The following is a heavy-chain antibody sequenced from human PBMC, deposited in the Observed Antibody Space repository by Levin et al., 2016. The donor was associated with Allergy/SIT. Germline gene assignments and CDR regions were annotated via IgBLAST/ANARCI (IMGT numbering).Heavy chain of an antibody. J-gene: IGHJ3*02. CDR2: IYYSGST. Sequence: WIRQPPGKGLEWIGYIYYSGSTYYNPSLKSRVTISVDTSKNQFSLKLSSVTAADTAVYYCAREGPEMTTRNAFDIWGQGTMVTVSS. CDR3: AREGPEMTTRNAFDI. V-gene: IGHV4-31*02. D-gene: IGHD5-24*01.